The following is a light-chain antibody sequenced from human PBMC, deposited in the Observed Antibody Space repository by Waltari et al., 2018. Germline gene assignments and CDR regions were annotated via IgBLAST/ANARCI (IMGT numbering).Light chain of an antibody. CDR1: QNIGGAY. J-gene: IGKJ4*01. CDR2: DTA. V-gene: IGKV3D-20*01. CDR3: QQYANSPLT. Sequence: EIVLTQSPATLSLSPGERATPSCGASQNIGGAYLAWYQQKPGLAPRLLIYDTAIRAAGVPDRFSGSGSGTDFTLTISRLDPEDFALYFCQQYANSPLTLGGGTKVEF.